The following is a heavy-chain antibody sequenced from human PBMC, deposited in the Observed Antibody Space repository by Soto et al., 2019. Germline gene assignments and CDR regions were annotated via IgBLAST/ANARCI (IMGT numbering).Heavy chain of an antibody. D-gene: IGHD6-6*01. V-gene: IGHV3-74*01. CDR3: TRPRSKSSSGFDI. Sequence: EVQLVESGGGLAQPGGSVRLSCEASGFAFSYHWMHWVRQAPGQGLEGVPRINEDGSFTTYAESVKGRFTMSRDNAKNTVYLQMNSLRIEDTALYYCTRPRSKSSSGFDIWGRGTMVTVSS. CDR2: INEDGSFT. J-gene: IGHJ3*02. CDR1: GFAFSYHW.